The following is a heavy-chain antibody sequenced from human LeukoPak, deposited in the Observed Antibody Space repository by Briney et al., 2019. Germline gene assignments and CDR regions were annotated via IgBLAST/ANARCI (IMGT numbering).Heavy chain of an antibody. V-gene: IGHV4-30-4*08. CDR2: IYYSGTT. CDR3: ARDPRFCSTTNCPYGPNP. D-gene: IGHD2-2*01. Sequence: PSETLSLTCIVAGGSIRSGDYYWNWIRQPPVKGLEWIGFIYYSGTTSYNPSLKSRVTISIDTSKNQFSMKLTSVTAADTAVYYCARDPRFCSTTNCPYGPNPWGQGTLVTVSS. J-gene: IGHJ5*02. CDR1: GGSIRSGDYY.